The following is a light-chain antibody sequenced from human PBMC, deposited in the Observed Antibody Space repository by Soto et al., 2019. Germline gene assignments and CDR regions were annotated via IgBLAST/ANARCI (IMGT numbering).Light chain of an antibody. Sequence: QSALTQAASVSGSPGQSIAISCTGTFSDVGGYDYVSWYKQHPDKAPKLRIYEVTKRPSGVSNRFSGSKSGNTASLTISGLQREDEADYYCSSHTSGSTRVFGSGTKLTVL. CDR2: EVT. V-gene: IGLV2-14*01. CDR1: FSDVGGYDY. CDR3: SSHTSGSTRV. J-gene: IGLJ1*01.